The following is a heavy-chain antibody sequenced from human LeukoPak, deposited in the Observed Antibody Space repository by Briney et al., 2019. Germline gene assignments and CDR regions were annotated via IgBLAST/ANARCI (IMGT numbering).Heavy chain of an antibody. CDR2: ISAYNGNT. J-gene: IGHJ6*02. CDR3: ARGPPRGYCSSTSCWYYYYYGMDV. Sequence: ASVKVSCKASGYTFTSYGISWVRQAPGQGLEWMGWISAYNGNTNYAQKLQGRVTMTTDTSTSTAYMELRSLRSDDTAVYYCARGPPRGYCSSTSCWYYYYYGMDVWGQGTTVTASS. CDR1: GYTFTSYG. D-gene: IGHD2-2*01. V-gene: IGHV1-18*01.